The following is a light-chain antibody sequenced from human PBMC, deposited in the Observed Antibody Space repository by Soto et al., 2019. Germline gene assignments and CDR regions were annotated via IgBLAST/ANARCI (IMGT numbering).Light chain of an antibody. V-gene: IGKV1-39*01. CDR3: QQSFNTPRT. CDR2: AAS. CDR1: QTIVRS. Sequence: DIQMTQSPSSLSASVGDRVTITCLASQTIVRSLNWYQHKPGKPPKLLIYAASTLQSGVPSRFSGSGSGTDFTLTISSLQPEDFATYSCQQSFNTPRTFGQGTKVDIK. J-gene: IGKJ1*01.